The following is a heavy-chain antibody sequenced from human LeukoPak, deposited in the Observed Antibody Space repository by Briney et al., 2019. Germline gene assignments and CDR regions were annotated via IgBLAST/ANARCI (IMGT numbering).Heavy chain of an antibody. D-gene: IGHD6-19*01. CDR3: ARDRGSSGWYMDYFDY. V-gene: IGHV1-69*04. CDR2: IIPILGIA. J-gene: IGHJ4*02. CDR1: GGTFSSYT. Sequence: SVEVSCKASGGTFSSYTISWVRQAPGQGLEWMGRIIPILGIANYAQKFQGRVTITADKSTSTAYMELSSLRSDDTAVYYCARDRGSSGWYMDYFDYWGQGTLVTVSS.